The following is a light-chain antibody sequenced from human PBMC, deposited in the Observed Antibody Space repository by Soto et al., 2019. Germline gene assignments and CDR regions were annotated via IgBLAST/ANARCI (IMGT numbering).Light chain of an antibody. CDR2: KAS. CDR3: QQYKTYWT. J-gene: IGKJ1*01. CDR1: QSVSSW. Sequence: DIQMTQSPSTLSASVGDRVTITCRASQSVSSWLAWFQQKPGKAPKLLIYKASNLQSGVSSRFSGGGSGTEFTLTISSLQPDDFATYYCQQYKTYWTFGPGTKVDIK. V-gene: IGKV1-5*03.